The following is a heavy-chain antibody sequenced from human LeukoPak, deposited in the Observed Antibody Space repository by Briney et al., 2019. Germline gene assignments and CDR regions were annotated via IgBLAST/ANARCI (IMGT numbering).Heavy chain of an antibody. CDR3: VRDPGYHYDSTGYSPYDY. D-gene: IGHD3-22*01. Sequence: GGSLRLSCAASGFTFSDYNMNWVRQAPGKRLEWISFIGSSGTIYYADSVKGRFTTSRDNGKNSLYLQMKSLRDEDTAVYYCVRDPGYHYDSTGYSPYDYWGQGTLVTVSS. CDR1: GFTFSDYN. J-gene: IGHJ4*02. V-gene: IGHV3-69-1*01. CDR2: IGSSGTI.